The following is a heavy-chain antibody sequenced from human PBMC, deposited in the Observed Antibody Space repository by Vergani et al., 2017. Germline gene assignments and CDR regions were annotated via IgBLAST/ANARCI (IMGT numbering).Heavy chain of an antibody. D-gene: IGHD3-10*01. Sequence: QVQLQESGPGLVKPSQTLSLTCTVSGGSISSGDYYWSWIRQPPGKGLEWIGYIYYSGSTYYNPSLKSRVTISVDTSKNQFSRKLSSVTAADTAVYYCARDRNSGFGEPSYYYGMDVWGQGTTVTVSS. CDR1: GGSISSGDYY. V-gene: IGHV4-30-4*01. CDR2: IYYSGST. J-gene: IGHJ6*02. CDR3: ARDRNSGFGEPSYYYGMDV.